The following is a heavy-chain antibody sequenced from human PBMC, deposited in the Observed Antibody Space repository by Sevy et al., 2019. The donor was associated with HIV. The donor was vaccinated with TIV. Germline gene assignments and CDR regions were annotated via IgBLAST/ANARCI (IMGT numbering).Heavy chain of an antibody. V-gene: IGHV3-23*01. Sequence: GGSLRLSCAASGFTFSSYAMSWVRQAPGKGLEWVSGISSSGAGTYYADSVKGRFTISRDNSNNTLYLQMNSLRAEDTAVYYCANNNSGYYYDYWGQGTLVTVSS. D-gene: IGHD3-22*01. CDR1: GFTFSSYA. CDR3: ANNNSGYYYDY. J-gene: IGHJ4*02. CDR2: ISSSGAGT.